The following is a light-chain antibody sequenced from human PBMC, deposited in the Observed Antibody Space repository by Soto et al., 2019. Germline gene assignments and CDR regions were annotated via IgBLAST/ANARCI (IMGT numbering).Light chain of an antibody. Sequence: DIQMTQSPSTLSASVGDRVTITCRASQTINNWLAWYQQKPGKAPKLLIYKASSLESGVPSRFSGSGSGTEFTLTISSLQPDDFATYYCQQYHSYSHTFGQGTKLEIK. V-gene: IGKV1-5*03. CDR1: QTINNW. CDR3: QQYHSYSHT. J-gene: IGKJ2*01. CDR2: KAS.